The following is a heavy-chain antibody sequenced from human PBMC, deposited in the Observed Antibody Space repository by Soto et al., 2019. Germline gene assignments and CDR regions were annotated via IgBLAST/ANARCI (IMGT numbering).Heavy chain of an antibody. Sequence: QVRLVESGGGVVQPGRSLRLSCTASGFSFSSYAMYWFRQPPGKGLEWVAVISHDGINKHYADSVKGRVTVSRDNSTHSLNVELHRLRGEATAMYYCARAMYSSDYFIKWFEPWAQGTLVTFS. CDR1: GFSFSSYA. J-gene: IGHJ5*02. CDR3: ARAMYSSDYFIKWFEP. CDR2: ISHDGINK. V-gene: IGHV3-30-3*01. D-gene: IGHD6-19*01.